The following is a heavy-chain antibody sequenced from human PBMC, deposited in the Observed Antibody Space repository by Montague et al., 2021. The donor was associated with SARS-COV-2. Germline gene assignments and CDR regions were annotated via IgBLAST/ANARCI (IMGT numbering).Heavy chain of an antibody. CDR3: AREVAGCHGDCNDY. CDR2: ISSSGGSI. CDR1: GFAFSSYE. J-gene: IGHJ4*02. D-gene: IGHD2-21*02. V-gene: IGHV3-48*03. Sequence: SLRLSCAASGFAFSSYEMNWVRQAPGKGLEWIAYISSSGGSIQYXXFMMGRFTISRDNARSSLYLQMNSLRAEDTAVYYCAREVAGCHGDCNDYWGQGTLVTVSS.